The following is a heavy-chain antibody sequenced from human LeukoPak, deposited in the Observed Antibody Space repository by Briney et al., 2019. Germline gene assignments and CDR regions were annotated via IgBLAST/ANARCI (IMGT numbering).Heavy chain of an antibody. V-gene: IGHV1-46*01. D-gene: IGHD3-10*01. CDR2: INPSGGST. Sequence: ASVKVSCKASGYTFTSYYIHWVRQAPGQGLEWMGIINPSGGSTSYAQKFQGRVTMTRDTSTSTVYMELSSLRSEDTAVYYCAREGGVTMVRGVIGIDYWGQGTLVTVSS. CDR3: AREGGVTMVRGVIGIDY. CDR1: GYTFTSYY. J-gene: IGHJ4*02.